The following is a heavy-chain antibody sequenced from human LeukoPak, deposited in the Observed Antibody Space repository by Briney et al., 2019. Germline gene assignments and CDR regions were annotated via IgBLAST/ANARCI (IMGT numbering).Heavy chain of an antibody. Sequence: GGSLRLSCAASGFTVSSNYMSSVRQAPGKGLEWVSVIYGGGTTYYADSVKGRFTISRDNSKNTLYLQMNSLRAEDTAVYYCARDRSSGWGLGHWGQGTLVTVSS. D-gene: IGHD6-19*01. CDR2: IYGGGTT. CDR1: GFTVSSNY. J-gene: IGHJ4*02. CDR3: ARDRSSGWGLGH. V-gene: IGHV3-66*01.